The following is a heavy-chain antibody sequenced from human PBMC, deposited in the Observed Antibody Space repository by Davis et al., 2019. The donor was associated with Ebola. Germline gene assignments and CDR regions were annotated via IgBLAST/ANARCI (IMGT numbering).Heavy chain of an antibody. J-gene: IGHJ6*04. CDR1: GFTFSDFA. Sequence: SLKISCSASGFTFSDFAMHWVRQAPGKGLEWVSGISWNSGSIGYADSVKGRFSISRDNANNSLYPQMNSLRAEDTAVYYCARDLQLQYYYYYSMDVWGKGTTVTVSS. CDR3: ARDLQLQYYYYYSMDV. D-gene: IGHD2-2*01. CDR2: ISWNSGSI. V-gene: IGHV3-9*01.